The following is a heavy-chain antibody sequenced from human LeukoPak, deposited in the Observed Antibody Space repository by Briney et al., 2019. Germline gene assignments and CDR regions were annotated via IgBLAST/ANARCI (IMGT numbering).Heavy chain of an antibody. D-gene: IGHD2-15*01. CDR3: ASQLGYCSGGSCLNAFDI. J-gene: IGHJ3*02. CDR1: GDSITSYY. V-gene: IGHV4-59*12. Sequence: SETLSLTCTVSGDSITSYYWSWIRQPPRKGPEWIGYIHYTGSIKYNPSLQSRVTISVDTSKNQFSLKLSSVTAADTAVYYYASQLGYCSGGSCLNAFDIWGQGTMVTVSS. CDR2: IHYTGSI.